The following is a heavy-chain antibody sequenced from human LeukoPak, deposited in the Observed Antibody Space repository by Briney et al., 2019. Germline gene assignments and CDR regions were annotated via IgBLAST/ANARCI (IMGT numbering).Heavy chain of an antibody. CDR3: ARHGDGYNYDFDY. CDR1: GYSFTSYW. CDR2: IDPSDSYT. J-gene: IGHJ4*02. V-gene: IGHV5-10-1*01. D-gene: IGHD5-24*01. Sequence: GESLKISCKGSGYSFTSYWIGWVRQMPGKGLEWMGRIDPSDSYTNYSPSFQGHVTISADKSISTAYLQWSSLKASDTAMYYCARHGDGYNYDFDYWGQGTLVTVSS.